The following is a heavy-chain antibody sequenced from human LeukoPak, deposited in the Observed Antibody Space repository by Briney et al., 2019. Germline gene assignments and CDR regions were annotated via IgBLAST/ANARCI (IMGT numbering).Heavy chain of an antibody. Sequence: RGESLKISCKGSGYSFTSYWIGWVRQVPGKGLEWKGIIYPGDSDTRYSPSFQGQVTISADKSISTGYLQWSSLKASDTAMYYCARVEMATSRGGPFDYWGQGTLVTGSS. CDR3: ARVEMATSRGGPFDY. CDR1: GYSFTSYW. J-gene: IGHJ4*02. CDR2: IYPGDSDT. V-gene: IGHV5-51*01. D-gene: IGHD5-24*01.